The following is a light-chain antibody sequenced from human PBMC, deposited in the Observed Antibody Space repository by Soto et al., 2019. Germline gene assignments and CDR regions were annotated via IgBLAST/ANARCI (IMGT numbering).Light chain of an antibody. V-gene: IGLV2-14*03. Sequence: QTVVTQPASVSGSPGQSITISCTGTSSDVGGYDYVSWFQHHPGKAPKLIIYDVNNRPSGVSNRFSGSKSGNTASLTISGLQAEDEADYYCSSYTTTTVLFGGGTKLTVL. CDR1: SSDVGGYDY. J-gene: IGLJ3*02. CDR2: DVN. CDR3: SSYTTTTVL.